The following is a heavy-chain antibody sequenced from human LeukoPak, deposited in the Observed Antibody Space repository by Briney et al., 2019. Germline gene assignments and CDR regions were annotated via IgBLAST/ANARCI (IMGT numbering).Heavy chain of an antibody. Sequence: GSLRLSCAASGFTFSSYAMSWVRQAPGKGLEWIGYIYYSGSTNYNPSLKSRVTISVDTSKNQFSLKLSSVTAADTAVYYCAGVYYGFFWFDPWGQGTLVTVSS. CDR3: AGVYYGFFWFDP. J-gene: IGHJ5*02. CDR1: GFTFSSYA. V-gene: IGHV4-59*01. D-gene: IGHD3-10*01. CDR2: IYYSGST.